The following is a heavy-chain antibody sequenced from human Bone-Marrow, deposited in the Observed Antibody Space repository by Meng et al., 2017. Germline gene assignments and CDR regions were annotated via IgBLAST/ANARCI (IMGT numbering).Heavy chain of an antibody. V-gene: IGHV3-21*01. Sequence: GGSLRLSCAASGFTFNNYPVNWVRQAPGKGLEWVSSISPTSTNIEYAESVKGRFTISRDNAKNSLYLQMSSLRDADTAVYYCAREAYSTGYYYFDYWGQGTLVTVSS. J-gene: IGHJ4*02. D-gene: IGHD3-22*01. CDR1: GFTFNNYP. CDR2: ISPTSTNI. CDR3: AREAYSTGYYYFDY.